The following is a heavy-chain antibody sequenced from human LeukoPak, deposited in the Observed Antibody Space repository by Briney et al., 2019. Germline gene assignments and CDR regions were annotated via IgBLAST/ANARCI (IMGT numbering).Heavy chain of an antibody. CDR3: TRDPRNKGFDP. Sequence: GGSLRLSCAASGFTLSYYWMHWVRQAPGKGLVWVSCINGDGSSTNYADSVKGRFTISRDNAKNTLYLEMNNLRAEDTAVYYCTRDPRNKGFDPWGQGTLVTVSS. CDR1: GFTLSYYW. J-gene: IGHJ5*02. D-gene: IGHD1/OR15-1a*01. V-gene: IGHV3-74*01. CDR2: INGDGSST.